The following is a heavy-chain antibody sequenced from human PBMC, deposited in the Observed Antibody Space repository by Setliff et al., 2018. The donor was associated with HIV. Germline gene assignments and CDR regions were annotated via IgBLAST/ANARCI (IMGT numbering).Heavy chain of an antibody. CDR3: ARLIHTGLLYFDY. CDR1: GVSISGHF. Sequence: SETLSLTCFASGVSISGHFWGWIRQPPGKGLEWIGYIYTSGTTEYNPSLDSRVTISVDTSRDQFFLNLRSVTAADTALYFCARLIHTGLLYFDYWGLGMLVTVSS. CDR2: IYTSGTT. V-gene: IGHV4-4*09. D-gene: IGHD2-8*02. J-gene: IGHJ4*02.